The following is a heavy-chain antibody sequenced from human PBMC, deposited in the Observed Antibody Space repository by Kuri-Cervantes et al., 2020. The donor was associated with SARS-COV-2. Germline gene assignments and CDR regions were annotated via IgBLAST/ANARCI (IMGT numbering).Heavy chain of an antibody. Sequence: GGSLRLSCKGSGYSFTSYWISWVRQMPGKGLEWMGRIDPSDSYTNYSPSFQGHVTISADKSISTAYLQWSSLKASDTAMYHCARDMTYYYYGMDVWGQGTTVTVSS. CDR1: GYSFTSYW. CDR3: ARDMTYYYYGMDV. J-gene: IGHJ6*02. CDR2: IDPSDSYT. V-gene: IGHV5-10-1*01.